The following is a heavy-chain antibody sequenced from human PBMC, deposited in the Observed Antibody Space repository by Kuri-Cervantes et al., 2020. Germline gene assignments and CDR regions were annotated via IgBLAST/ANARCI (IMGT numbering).Heavy chain of an antibody. CDR1: GFTVSSYW. CDR3: ARVIGVTPYPDY. D-gene: IGHD2-8*01. CDR2: INSDGSST. J-gene: IGHJ4*02. Sequence: GESLKISCAASGFTVSSYWMHWVRQAPGKGLVWFSRINSDGSSTSCADSVKGRFTISRDNAKNTLYLQMNSLRAEDTAVYYCARVIGVTPYPDYWGQGTLVTVSS. V-gene: IGHV3-74*01.